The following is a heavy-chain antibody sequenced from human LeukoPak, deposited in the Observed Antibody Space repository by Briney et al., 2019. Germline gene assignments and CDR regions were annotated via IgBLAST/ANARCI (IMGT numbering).Heavy chain of an antibody. V-gene: IGHV4-59*12. J-gene: IGHJ5*02. D-gene: IGHD2-2*01. CDR3: ARESDRYCFSTSCPNWFDP. Sequence: SETLSLTCTVSGGSISSYYWSWIRQPPGKGLEWIGYIYYSGSTNYNPSLKSRVTISVDTSKNQFSLKLSSVTAADTAVYYCARESDRYCFSTSCPNWFDPWGQGTLVPVSS. CDR2: IYYSGST. CDR1: GGSISSYY.